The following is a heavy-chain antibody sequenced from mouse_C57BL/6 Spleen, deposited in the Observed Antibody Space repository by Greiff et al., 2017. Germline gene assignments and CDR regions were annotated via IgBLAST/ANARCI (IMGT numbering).Heavy chain of an antibody. CDR1: GFSLTSYA. CDR2: IWTGGGT. Sequence: VQLVESGHGLVAPSQSLSITCTVSGFSLTSYAISWVRQPPGKGLEWLGVIWTGGGTNYNSALKSRLSISKDNSKSQVFLKMNSLQTDDTARYYCARTGDPYYEYDCWFAYWGQGTLVTVSA. D-gene: IGHD2-4*01. V-gene: IGHV2-9-1*01. CDR3: ARTGDPYYEYDCWFAY. J-gene: IGHJ3*01.